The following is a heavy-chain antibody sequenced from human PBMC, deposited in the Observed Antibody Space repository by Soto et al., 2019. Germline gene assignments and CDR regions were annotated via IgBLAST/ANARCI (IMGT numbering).Heavy chain of an antibody. CDR2: IIPIFSTA. V-gene: IGHV1-69*13. CDR1: GYTFTSYG. CDR3: ATVQVATSPYYYYGMDV. Sequence: ASVKVSCKASGYTFTSYGISWVRQAPGQGLEWMGGIIPIFSTANYAQKFQGRVTITADESTSTAYMELSSLRSEDTAVYYCATVQVATSPYYYYGMDVWGQGTTVTVSS. J-gene: IGHJ6*02. D-gene: IGHD5-12*01.